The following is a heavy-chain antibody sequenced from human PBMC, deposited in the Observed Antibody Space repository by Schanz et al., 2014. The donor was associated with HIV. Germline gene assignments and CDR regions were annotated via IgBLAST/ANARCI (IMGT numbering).Heavy chain of an antibody. J-gene: IGHJ5*02. CDR3: ATCLITIGCSS. Sequence: QVQLVQSGAEVKKPGSSVKVSCKASGGTFSSYAISWVRQAPGQGLEWMGGIIPIFATANYAQKFQDRVTISADESTSTGYMDLSNLRSDDTAVYYCATCLITIGCSSWGQGTLVTVSS. CDR2: IIPIFATA. V-gene: IGHV1-69*01. CDR1: GGTFSSYA. D-gene: IGHD1-1*01.